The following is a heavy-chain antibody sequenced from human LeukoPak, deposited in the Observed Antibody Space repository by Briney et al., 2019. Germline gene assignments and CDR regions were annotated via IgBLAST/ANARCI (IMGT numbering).Heavy chain of an antibody. CDR1: GFTFSSYW. D-gene: IGHD6-19*01. Sequence: GGSLRLSCAASGFTFSSYWMSWVRQAPGKGLEWVANVKQDGSEKYYVDSVKGRFTISRDNAKNSLYLQMNSLRAEDTAVYYCARELAAYSSGNDYWGQGTLVTVSS. J-gene: IGHJ4*02. CDR3: ARELAAYSSGNDY. V-gene: IGHV3-7*01. CDR2: VKQDGSEK.